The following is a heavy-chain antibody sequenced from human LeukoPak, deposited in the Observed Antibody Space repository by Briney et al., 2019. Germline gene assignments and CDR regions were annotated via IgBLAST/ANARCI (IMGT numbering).Heavy chain of an antibody. CDR2: IYYSGST. Sequence: SETLSLTCTVSGGSISSSSYYWSWIRQPPGKGLEWIGSIYYSGSTYYNPSLKSRVTISVDTSKNQFSLKLSSVTAADTAVYYCARLSSGSFDYWGQGTLVTVSS. CDR1: GGSISSSSYY. D-gene: IGHD6-19*01. J-gene: IGHJ4*02. V-gene: IGHV4-39*01. CDR3: ARLSSGSFDY.